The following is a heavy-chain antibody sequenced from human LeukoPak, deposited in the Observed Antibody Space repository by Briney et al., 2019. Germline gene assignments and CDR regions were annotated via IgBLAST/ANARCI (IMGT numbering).Heavy chain of an antibody. V-gene: IGHV4-4*02. CDR3: ARVKYYGSGSYYNFDY. D-gene: IGHD3-10*01. CDR2: IYHSGST. CDR1: GGSISSSNW. Sequence: SGTLSLTCAVSGGSISSSNWWSWVPQPPGKGLEWIGEIYHSGSTNYNPSLKSRVTISVDKSKNQFSLKLSSVTAADTAVYYCARVKYYGSGSYYNFDYWGQGTLVTVSS. J-gene: IGHJ4*02.